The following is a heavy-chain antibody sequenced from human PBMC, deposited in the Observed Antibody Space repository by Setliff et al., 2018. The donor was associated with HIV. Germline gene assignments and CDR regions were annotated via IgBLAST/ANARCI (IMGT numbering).Heavy chain of an antibody. V-gene: IGHV3-23*01. D-gene: IGHD3-9*01. CDR3: AKRLVRTFDF. CDR2: ITGSGTT. CDR1: GFDFRYNA. J-gene: IGHJ4*02. Sequence: PGGSLRLSCAASGFDFRYNAMSWVRQAPGKGLEWVSGITGSGTTNYADSVKGRFTVSRDNSRTTVFLQMNSLRVEDTAVYYCAKRLVRTFDFWGQGTLVTVS.